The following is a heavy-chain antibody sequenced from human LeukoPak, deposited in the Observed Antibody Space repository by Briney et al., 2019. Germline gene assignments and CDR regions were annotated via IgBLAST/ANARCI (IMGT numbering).Heavy chain of an antibody. CDR2: ISGSGGST. D-gene: IGHD2-2*01. CDR1: GFTFSSYA. J-gene: IGHJ4*02. Sequence: GGSLRLSCAASGFTFSSYAMSWVRQAPGKGLEWVSAISGSGGSTYYADSVKGRFTISRDNSKNTLYLQKNSLRAEDTAVYYCAKDAERIVVVPAATPGGYWGQGTLVTVSS. CDR3: AKDAERIVVVPAATPGGY. V-gene: IGHV3-23*01.